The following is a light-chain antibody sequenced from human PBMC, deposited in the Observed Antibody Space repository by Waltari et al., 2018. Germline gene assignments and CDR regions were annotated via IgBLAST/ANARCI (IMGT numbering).Light chain of an antibody. J-gene: IGLJ3*02. CDR1: TSAIGSYDL. V-gene: IGLV2-23*02. Sequence: QSALTQPASVSASPGQPFTISCTATTSAIGSYDLVAWYLPLPGNAPKLLISEVSQRPSGVSTRFSGSKSGNTASLTISGLQAEDEADYYCCSYGGTTNWMFGGGTRLTV. CDR2: EVS. CDR3: CSYGGTTNWM.